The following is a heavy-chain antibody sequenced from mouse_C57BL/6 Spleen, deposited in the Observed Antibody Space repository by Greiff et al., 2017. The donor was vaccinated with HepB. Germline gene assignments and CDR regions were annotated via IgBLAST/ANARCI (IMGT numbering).Heavy chain of an antibody. CDR3: ARRVYYYGSSYDYFDY. J-gene: IGHJ2*01. D-gene: IGHD1-1*01. Sequence: EVKLMESGGGLVKPGGSLKLSCAASGFTFSDYGMHWVRQAPEKGLEWVAYISSGSSTIYYADTVKGRFTISRDNAKNTLFLQMTSLRSEDTAMYYCARRVYYYGSSYDYFDYWGQGTTLTVSS. CDR2: ISSGSSTI. V-gene: IGHV5-17*01. CDR1: GFTFSDYG.